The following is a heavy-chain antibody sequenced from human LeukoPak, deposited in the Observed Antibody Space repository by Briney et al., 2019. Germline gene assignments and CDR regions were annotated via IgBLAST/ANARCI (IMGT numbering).Heavy chain of an antibody. V-gene: IGHV3-21*01. CDR1: GFTLSTYS. CDR2: ISGSGSYI. CDR3: AMDTDSYQFDG. Sequence: TGGSLRLSCAASGFTLSTYSMNWVRQAPGKGLEWVSYISGSGSYIYYADSVKGRFTISRDNGKNSLYLQMNSLRAEDTAVYYCAMDTDSYQFDGCGQGTLVTVSS. D-gene: IGHD5-18*01. J-gene: IGHJ4*02.